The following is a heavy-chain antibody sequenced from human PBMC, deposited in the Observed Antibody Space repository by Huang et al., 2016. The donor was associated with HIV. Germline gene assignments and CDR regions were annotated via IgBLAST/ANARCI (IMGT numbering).Heavy chain of an antibody. CDR3: ARGSRQGKYYYGSGTAY. V-gene: IGHV3-74*01. Sequence: EVQLVESGGGLVQPGGSLRLSCAASGFTFSSYWMHWVRQVPGKGLVWVSHIKSDWSNTRYADSVKGRFTISRDNAKNTLYLQKNSLRAEDTAVYYCARGSRQGKYYYGSGTAYWGQGTLVTVSS. CDR1: GFTFSSYW. CDR2: IKSDWSNT. D-gene: IGHD3-10*01. J-gene: IGHJ4*02.